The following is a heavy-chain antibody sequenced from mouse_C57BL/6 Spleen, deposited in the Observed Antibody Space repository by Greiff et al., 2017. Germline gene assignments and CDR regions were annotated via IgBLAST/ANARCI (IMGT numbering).Heavy chain of an antibody. V-gene: IGHV1-76*01. CDR1: GYTFTDYY. J-gene: IGHJ4*01. D-gene: IGHD1-1*01. CDR2: IYPGSGNT. Sequence: VKLQESGAELVRPGASVKLSCKASGYTFTDYYINWVKQRPGQGLEWIARIYPGSGNTYYNEKFKGKATLTAEKSSSTAYMQLSSLTSEDSAVYFCARRSGSSYGYAMDYWGQGTSVTVSS. CDR3: ARRSGSSYGYAMDY.